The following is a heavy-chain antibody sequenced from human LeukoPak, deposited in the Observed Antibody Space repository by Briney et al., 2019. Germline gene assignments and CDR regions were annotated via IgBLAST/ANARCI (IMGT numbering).Heavy chain of an antibody. CDR2: INTNTGNP. CDR1: GYTFTSYA. CDR3: AREAHRGDFWSGYRPYYFDY. V-gene: IGHV7-4-1*02. D-gene: IGHD3-3*01. J-gene: IGHJ4*02. Sequence: ASVKVSCKASGYTFTSYAMNWVRQAPGRGLEWIGWINTNTGNPTYAQGFTGRFVFSLDTSVSTAYLQISSLKAEDTAVYYCAREAHRGDFWSGYRPYYFDYWGQGTLVTVSS.